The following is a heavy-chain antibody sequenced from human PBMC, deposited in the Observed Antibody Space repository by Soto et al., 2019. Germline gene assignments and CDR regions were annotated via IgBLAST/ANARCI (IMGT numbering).Heavy chain of an antibody. D-gene: IGHD6-13*01. CDR2: IYHSGST. CDR1: GGSISSSNW. J-gene: IGHJ6*02. CDR3: ARDQQQLSTGYYYGMDV. V-gene: IGHV4-4*02. Sequence: SETLSLTCAVSGGSISSSNWWSWVRQPPGKGLEWIGEIYHSGSTNYNPSLKSRVTISVDKSKNQFSLKLSSVTAADTAVYYCARDQQQLSTGYYYGMDVWGQGTTVTVSS.